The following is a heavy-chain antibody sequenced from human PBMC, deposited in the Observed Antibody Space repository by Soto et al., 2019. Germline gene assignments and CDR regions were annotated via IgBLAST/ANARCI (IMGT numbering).Heavy chain of an antibody. J-gene: IGHJ4*02. CDR2: IYYSGST. CDR1: GGSISSSGYY. V-gene: IGHV4-39*01. Sequence: QLLESGPGLVKPSETLSLTCTVSGGSISSSGYYWGWLRQPPGKGLEWIGSIYYSGSTYYNPSLKSRVTISIDTSKNQFSLKLSSVTAADTAVYYCARHRSGYSSGLDYWGQGTLVTVSS. CDR3: ARHRSGYSSGLDY. D-gene: IGHD6-25*01.